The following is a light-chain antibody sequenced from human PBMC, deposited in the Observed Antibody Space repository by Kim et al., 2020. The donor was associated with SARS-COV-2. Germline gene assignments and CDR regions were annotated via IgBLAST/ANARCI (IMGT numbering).Light chain of an antibody. J-gene: IGKJ2*01. CDR1: LLVIGIY. V-gene: IGKV3-20*01. CDR2: GAS. CDR3: QQFGSSLYP. Sequence: LSPGITSSPPPRPSLLVIGIYSPCYEQHPGQAPMLLIVGASTRAAGIPERFSGSGSGTVLTLTISSLNPDYFALYYCQQFGSSLYPFGQGTPLAI.